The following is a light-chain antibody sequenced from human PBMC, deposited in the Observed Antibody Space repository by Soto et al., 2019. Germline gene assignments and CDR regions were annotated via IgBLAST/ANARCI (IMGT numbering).Light chain of an antibody. CDR2: GAS. CDR1: QNISSY. Sequence: IVLTQSPATLSLSPGKRATLSCRASQNISSYLIWYQQKPGRAPRLLIYGASTRATGVAARFNGSGSGTEFTLTISSLEPEDFAVFYCQQRAFWPWTFGQGTKVDIK. J-gene: IGKJ1*01. CDR3: QQRAFWPWT. V-gene: IGKV3-11*01.